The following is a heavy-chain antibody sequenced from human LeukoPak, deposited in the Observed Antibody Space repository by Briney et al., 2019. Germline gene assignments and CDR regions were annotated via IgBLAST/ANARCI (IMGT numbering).Heavy chain of an antibody. J-gene: IGHJ5*02. D-gene: IGHD1-26*01. CDR3: AKSGATNVASWFDP. CDR1: GFTFSANA. Sequence: PGGSLRPSCAASGFTFSANAMSWVRQAPGKGLEWVSAISGSGGSTYYADSVKGRFTISRDNSKNTLYLQMNSLRAEDTAVYYCAKSGATNVASWFDPWGQGTLVTVSS. V-gene: IGHV3-23*01. CDR2: ISGSGGST.